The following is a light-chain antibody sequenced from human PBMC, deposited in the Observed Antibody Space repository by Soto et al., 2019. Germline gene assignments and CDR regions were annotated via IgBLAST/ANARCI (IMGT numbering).Light chain of an antibody. J-gene: IGKJ1*01. CDR2: GAS. V-gene: IGKV3-15*01. CDR1: QSVSSN. CDR3: QQYNNWPPWT. Sequence: IVRTQSPATMSVSPGERVTLSCRARQSVSSNLAWYQQNPGQAPRLIIYGASTRATGIPARVSGSGSGTEFTLIISSLQSEDFSVYYCQQYNNWPPWTFGQGTKVEIK.